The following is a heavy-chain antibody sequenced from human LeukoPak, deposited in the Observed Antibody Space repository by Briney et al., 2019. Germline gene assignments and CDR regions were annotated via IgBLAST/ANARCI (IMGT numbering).Heavy chain of an antibody. CDR2: IYTSGST. CDR1: GGSISSYY. V-gene: IGHV4-4*07. Sequence: SETLSLTCTVSGGSISSYYWSWIRQPAGKGLEWIGRIYTSGSTNYNPSLKSRVTMSVDTSKNQFSLKLSSVTAAGTAVYYCARAPITMIADYFDYWGQGTLVTVSS. J-gene: IGHJ4*02. CDR3: ARAPITMIADYFDY. D-gene: IGHD3-22*01.